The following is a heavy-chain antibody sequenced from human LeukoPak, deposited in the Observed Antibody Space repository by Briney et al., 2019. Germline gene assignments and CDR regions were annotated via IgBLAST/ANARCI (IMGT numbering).Heavy chain of an antibody. CDR1: GGSISSYY. J-gene: IGHJ3*02. CDR2: IYYSGST. Sequence: SETLSLTCNVSGGSISSYYWSWIRQPPGKGLEWIGYIYYSGSTNYNPSLKSRVTISVDTSKNQFSLKLSSVTAADTAVYYCARTQGITIFGVVINLAAFDIWGQGTMVTVSS. V-gene: IGHV4-59*01. D-gene: IGHD3-3*01. CDR3: ARTQGITIFGVVINLAAFDI.